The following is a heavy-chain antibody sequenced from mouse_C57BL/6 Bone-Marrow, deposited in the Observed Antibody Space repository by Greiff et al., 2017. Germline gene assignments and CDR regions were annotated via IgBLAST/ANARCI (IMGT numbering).Heavy chain of an antibody. J-gene: IGHJ4*01. CDR3: ARSGLRSSYAMDY. Sequence: QVQLQQPGTELVKPGASVKLSCKASGYTFTSYWMHWVKQRPGQGLEWIGNINPSNGGTNYNEKFKSKATLTVDKSSSTAYMQLSSLTSEDSAVYDCARSGLRSSYAMDYWGQGTSVTVSS. V-gene: IGHV1-53*01. CDR1: GYTFTSYW. CDR2: INPSNGGT. D-gene: IGHD1-1*01.